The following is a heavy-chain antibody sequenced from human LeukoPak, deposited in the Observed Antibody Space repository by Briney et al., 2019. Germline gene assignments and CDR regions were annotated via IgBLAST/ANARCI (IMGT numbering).Heavy chain of an antibody. CDR1: GGSISSYY. J-gene: IGHJ6*03. Sequence: SETLSLTCTVSGGSISSYYWSWIRQPPGKGLKWIGYIYYSGSTNYNPSLKSRVTISVDTSKNQFSLKLSSVTAADTAVYYCAREDYYMDVWGKGTTVTVSS. V-gene: IGHV4-59*01. CDR2: IYYSGST. CDR3: AREDYYMDV.